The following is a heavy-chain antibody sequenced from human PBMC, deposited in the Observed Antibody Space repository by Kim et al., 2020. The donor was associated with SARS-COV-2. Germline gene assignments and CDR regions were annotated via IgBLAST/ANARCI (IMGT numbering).Heavy chain of an antibody. CDR3: ARGYQTRITMSRGYYYYGMDV. CDR2: IYSGGST. CDR1: GFTVSSNY. J-gene: IGHJ6*02. V-gene: IGHV3-53*01. D-gene: IGHD3-22*01. Sequence: GGSLRLSCAASGFTVSSNYMSWVRQAPGKGLEWVSVIYSGGSTYYTDSVKGRFTISRDNSKNTLYLQMNSLRAEDTAVYYCARGYQTRITMSRGYYYYGMDVWGQGTTVTVSS.